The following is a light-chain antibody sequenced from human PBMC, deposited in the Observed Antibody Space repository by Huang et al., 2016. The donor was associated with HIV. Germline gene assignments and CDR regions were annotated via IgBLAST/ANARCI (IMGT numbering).Light chain of an antibody. V-gene: IGKV3-15*01. Sequence: EIVMTQSPATLSVSPGERVTLSCRANRSVSTNLAWYQQRPGQAPSRLIYGSSTRAPGISARFSGSGSGTDFSLTISSLQSEDFALYYCHQYNNWLLSFGGGTRVDI. CDR3: HQYNNWLLS. CDR1: RSVSTN. J-gene: IGKJ4*01. CDR2: GSS.